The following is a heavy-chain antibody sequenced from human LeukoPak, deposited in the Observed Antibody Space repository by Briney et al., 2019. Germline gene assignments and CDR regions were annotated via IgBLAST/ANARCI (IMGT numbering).Heavy chain of an antibody. J-gene: IGHJ4*02. Sequence: GESLKTSCKGSGYSFTSYWINWVRQMPGKGLEWMGRIDPGDSYTYYSPSFQGHVTISADRSLSTAYLQWSSLKASDTAMYYCARRPAVTGALADYWGQGTLVTVSS. CDR1: GYSFTSYW. D-gene: IGHD4-17*01. CDR3: ARRPAVTGALADY. CDR2: IDPGDSYT. V-gene: IGHV5-10-1*01.